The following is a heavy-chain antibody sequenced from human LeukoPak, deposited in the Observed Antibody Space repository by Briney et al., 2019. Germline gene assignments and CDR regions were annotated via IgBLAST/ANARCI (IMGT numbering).Heavy chain of an antibody. CDR1: GFTFSNYA. CDR3: ARFAPFHRAIAA. D-gene: IGHD6-25*01. Sequence: HPGGSLRLSCSASGFTFSNYAMHWVRQAPGKGLEWVSVIYSGGSTYYSDSVKGRFTISRDNSKNTLYLQMNSLRAEDTAVYYCARFAPFHRAIAAWGQGTLVTVSS. J-gene: IGHJ4*02. CDR2: IYSGGST. V-gene: IGHV3-53*01.